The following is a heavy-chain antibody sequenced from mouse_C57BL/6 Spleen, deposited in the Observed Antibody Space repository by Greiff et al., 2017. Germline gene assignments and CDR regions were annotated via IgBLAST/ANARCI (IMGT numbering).Heavy chain of an antibody. J-gene: IGHJ2*01. CDR1: GYTFTSYW. V-gene: IGHV1-64*01. D-gene: IGHD1-1*01. CDR2: IHPNSGST. CDR3: ARFFTTVVAYYFDY. Sequence: QVQLKESGAELVKPGASVKLSCKASGYTFTSYWMHWVKQRPGQGLEWIGMIHPNSGSTNYNEKFKSKATLTVDKSSSTAYMQLSSLTSEDSAVYYCARFFTTVVAYYFDYWGQGTTLTVSS.